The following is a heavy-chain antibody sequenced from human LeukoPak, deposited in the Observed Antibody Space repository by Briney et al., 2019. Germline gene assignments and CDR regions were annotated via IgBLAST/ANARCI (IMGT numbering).Heavy chain of an antibody. J-gene: IGHJ4*02. CDR2: INPNSGVT. CDR1: GYIFTGYY. D-gene: IGHD3-22*01. Sequence: ASVKVSCKASGYIFTGYYIHWVRQAPGQGLEWMGWINPNSGVTNYAQTFQGRVTMTRDTSISTAYMELNSLRSDDMAVYYCARDRGSGYFLDYWGQGTLVTVSS. V-gene: IGHV1-2*02. CDR3: ARDRGSGYFLDY.